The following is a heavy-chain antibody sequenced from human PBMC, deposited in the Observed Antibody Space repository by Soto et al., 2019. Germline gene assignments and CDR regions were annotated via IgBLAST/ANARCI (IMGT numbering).Heavy chain of an antibody. CDR2: ISYDGSNK. V-gene: IGHV3-30*18. CDR3: AKRGPAAYYYGMDV. Sequence: GGSLRLSCAASGFTFSSYGMHWVRQAPGKGLEWVAVISYDGSNKYYADSVKGRFTISRDNSKNTLYLQMNSLRAEDTAVYYCAKRGPAAYYYGMDVWGQGTTVTVSS. D-gene: IGHD2-2*01. J-gene: IGHJ6*02. CDR1: GFTFSSYG.